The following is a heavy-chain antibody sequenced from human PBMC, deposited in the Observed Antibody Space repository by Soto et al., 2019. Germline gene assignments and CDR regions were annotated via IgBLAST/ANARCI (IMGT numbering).Heavy chain of an antibody. CDR2: IRGSGGST. CDR3: AKTSKAVSNPYYYCDMDV. J-gene: IGHJ6*02. D-gene: IGHD4-4*01. Sequence: GGSLRLSCAASGFTFSSYAMNWVRQAPGKGLEWVSAIRGSGGSTYYADSMKGRFTISRDNSKNTLYLQMNSLRAEDTAVYYCAKTSKAVSNPYYYCDMDVWGQGTTVTVSS. V-gene: IGHV3-23*01. CDR1: GFTFSSYA.